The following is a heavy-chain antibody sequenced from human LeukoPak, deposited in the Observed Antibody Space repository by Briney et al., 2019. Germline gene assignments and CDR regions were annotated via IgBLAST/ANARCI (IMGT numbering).Heavy chain of an antibody. CDR2: IYYSGST. CDR1: GGSVSSYY. J-gene: IGHJ5*02. CDR3: ARGRRTNGFDP. Sequence: SETLSLTCTVSGGSVSSYYWSWIRQPPGKGLEWIGYIYYSGSTNYNPSLKSRVTISVDTSKNQFSLKLSSATAADTAVYYCARGRRTNGFDPWGQGTLVTVSS. V-gene: IGHV4-59*02.